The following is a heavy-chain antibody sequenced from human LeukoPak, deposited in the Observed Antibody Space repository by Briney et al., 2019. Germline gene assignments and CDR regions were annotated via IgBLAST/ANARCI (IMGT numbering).Heavy chain of an antibody. V-gene: IGHV6-1*01. D-gene: IGHD2-2*02. J-gene: IGHJ6*02. Sequence: SQTLSLTCAISGDSVSSNSAAWNWIRQSSSRGLEWLGRTYYRSKWYNDYAVSVKSRITINPDTSKNQFSLQLNSVTPEDTAVYYCARVPKGYCSSTSCYKDYYYYYGMDVWGQGTTVTVSS. CDR2: TYYRSKWYN. CDR3: ARVPKGYCSSTSCYKDYYYYYGMDV. CDR1: GDSVSSNSAA.